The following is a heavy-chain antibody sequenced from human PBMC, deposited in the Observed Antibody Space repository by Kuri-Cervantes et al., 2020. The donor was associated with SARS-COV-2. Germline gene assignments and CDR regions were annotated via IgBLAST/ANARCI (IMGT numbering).Heavy chain of an antibody. CDR3: ASGVYEEWELPGEDY. D-gene: IGHD1-26*01. CDR2: ISSSSSTI. V-gene: IGHV3-48*02. Sequence: GGSLRLSCAASGFTFSSYSMNWVRQAPGKGLEWVSYISSSSSTIYYADSVKGRFTISRDNAKNSLYLQMNSLRDEDTAVYYCASGVYEEWELPGEDYWGQGILVTVSS. CDR1: GFTFSSYS. J-gene: IGHJ4*02.